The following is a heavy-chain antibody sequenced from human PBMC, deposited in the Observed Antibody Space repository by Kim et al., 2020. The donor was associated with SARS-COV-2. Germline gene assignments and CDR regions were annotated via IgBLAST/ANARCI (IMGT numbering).Heavy chain of an antibody. D-gene: IGHD2-15*01. J-gene: IGHJ4*02. V-gene: IGHV1-69*01. Sequence: ANYAQKFQGRVTITADESTSTAYMELSSLRSEDTAVYYCAVVVVAATFDYWGQGTLVTVSS. CDR3: AVVVVAATFDY. CDR2: A.